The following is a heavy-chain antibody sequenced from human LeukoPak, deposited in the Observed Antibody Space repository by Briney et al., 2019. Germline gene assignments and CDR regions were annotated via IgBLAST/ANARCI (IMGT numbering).Heavy chain of an antibody. CDR1: GGSISTYY. V-gene: IGHV4-59*01. CDR3: ARDEWEAGITVVRGIRYSGSYFNL. CDR2: IYHSGST. J-gene: IGHJ4*02. Sequence: SETLSLTCTVSGGSISTYYWNWIRQPPGKGLEWIGYIYHSGSTNYNPSLKSRVTISVDTSKNQFSPKLSSVTAADTAVYYCARDEWEAGITVVRGIRYSGSYFNLWGQGTLVTVSS. D-gene: IGHD1-26*01.